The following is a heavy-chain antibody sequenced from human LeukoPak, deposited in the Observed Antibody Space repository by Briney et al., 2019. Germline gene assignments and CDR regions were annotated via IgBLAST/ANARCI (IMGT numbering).Heavy chain of an antibody. D-gene: IGHD5-24*01. J-gene: IGHJ5*02. V-gene: IGHV3-23*01. CDR1: GFTFSSYA. CDR3: AREGREGYNYPALDS. Sequence: PGGSLRLSCAASGFTFSSYAMSWVRQAPGKGLEWVSAISGSGGSTYYADSVKGRFTISRDNSKNTLYLQMNSLRAEDTAVYYCAREGREGYNYPALDSWGQGILVTVSS. CDR2: ISGSGGST.